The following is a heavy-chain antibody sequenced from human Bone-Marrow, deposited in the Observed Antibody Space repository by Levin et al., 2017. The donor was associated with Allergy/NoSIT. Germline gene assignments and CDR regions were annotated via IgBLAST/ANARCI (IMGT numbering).Heavy chain of an antibody. CDR2: ISSTGTTV. D-gene: IGHD3-16*02. CDR3: ARDAGVRLSTFGGVIVTDVFDV. J-gene: IGHJ3*01. V-gene: IGHV3-11*01. CDR1: GFTFSDYY. Sequence: GESLKISCAASGFTFSDYYMSWIRQAPGKGLEWVSYISSTGTTVHYADSVKGRFTISRDHAKNSLYLQMTRLSAEDTAVYYCARDAGVRLSTFGGVIVTDVFDVWGQGTMVTVSS.